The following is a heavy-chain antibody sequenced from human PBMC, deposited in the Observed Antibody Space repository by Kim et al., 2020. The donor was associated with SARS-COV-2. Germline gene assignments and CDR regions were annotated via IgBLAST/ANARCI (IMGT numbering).Heavy chain of an antibody. Sequence: ASVKVSCKASGYTFTSYVISWVRQAPGQGLEWMGWISAYNGNTNYAQKLQGRVTMTTDTSTSTAYMELRSLRSDDTAVYYCARDPATYYDFWSGYVDYYYYGMDVWGQGTTVTVSS. CDR2: ISAYNGNT. CDR1: GYTFTSYV. J-gene: IGHJ6*02. D-gene: IGHD3-3*01. CDR3: ARDPATYYDFWSGYVDYYYYGMDV. V-gene: IGHV1-18*01.